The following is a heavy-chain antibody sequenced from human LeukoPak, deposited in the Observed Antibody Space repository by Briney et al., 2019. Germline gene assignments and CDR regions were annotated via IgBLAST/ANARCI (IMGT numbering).Heavy chain of an antibody. CDR1: GFTFSTYS. J-gene: IGHJ4*02. Sequence: GGSLRLSCAASGFTFSTYSMNWVRQAPGKGLEWVSYITSSSSTMFYADSVKGRFTISRDNAKNSLYLQMNSLRAEDTAVYYCARSRWGSLLIDYWGQGTLVTVSS. CDR2: ITSSSSTM. CDR3: ARSRWGSLLIDY. V-gene: IGHV3-48*01. D-gene: IGHD7-27*01.